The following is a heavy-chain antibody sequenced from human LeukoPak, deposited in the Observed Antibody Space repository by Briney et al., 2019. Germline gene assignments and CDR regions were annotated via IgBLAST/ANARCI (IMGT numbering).Heavy chain of an antibody. D-gene: IGHD6-6*01. CDR2: IYPGDSDT. CDR3: ARASIAARPRRNWFDP. V-gene: IGHV5-51*01. CDR1: GYSFTSYW. Sequence: GGSLKISCKGSGYSFTSYWIGWVRQMPGKGLERMGIIYPGDSDTRYSPSFQGQVTISADKSISTAYLQWSSLKASDTAMYYCARASIAARPRRNWFDPWGQGTLVTVSS. J-gene: IGHJ5*02.